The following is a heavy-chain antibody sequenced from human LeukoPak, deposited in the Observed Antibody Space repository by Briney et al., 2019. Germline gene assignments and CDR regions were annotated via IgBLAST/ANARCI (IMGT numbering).Heavy chain of an antibody. CDR3: ARDLNNAGLDY. CDR1: GGSFSGYY. J-gene: IGHJ4*02. D-gene: IGHD1/OR15-1a*01. V-gene: IGHV4-34*01. Sequence: SETLSLTCAVYGGSFSGYYWSWIRQPPGKGLEWIGESNHSGSTNYNPSLKSRVTISVDTSKNQFSLKLSSVTAADTAVYYCARDLNNAGLDYWGQGTLVTVSS. CDR2: SNHSGST.